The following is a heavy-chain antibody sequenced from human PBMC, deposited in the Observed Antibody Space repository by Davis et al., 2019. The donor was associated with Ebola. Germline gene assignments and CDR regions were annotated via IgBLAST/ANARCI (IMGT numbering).Heavy chain of an antibody. Sequence: PSETLSLTCAVYGGSFSGYYWSWIRQSPGKGLERIGEIFHTGRTNYNPSLKSRVSISLDTSKNQFFLRLNSVTAADTAVYFCAALLGPQIHHGTFHYWGQGALVTVSS. V-gene: IGHV4-34*12. J-gene: IGHJ4*02. CDR2: IFHTGRT. CDR1: GGSFSGYY. D-gene: IGHD3-16*01. CDR3: AALLGPQIHHGTFHY.